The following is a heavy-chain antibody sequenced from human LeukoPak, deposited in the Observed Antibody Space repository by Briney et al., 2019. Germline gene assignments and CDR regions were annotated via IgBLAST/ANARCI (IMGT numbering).Heavy chain of an antibody. Sequence: ASVKVSCKASGDSFTSYYMQWVRQAPGEGLEWMGIINPSGGSTSYAQKFQGRVTMTRDMSTSTVYMELSSLRSEDTAVYYCARDWNSSGLDYWGQGTLVTVSS. J-gene: IGHJ4*02. CDR1: GDSFTSYY. CDR2: INPSGGST. CDR3: ARDWNSSGLDY. V-gene: IGHV1-46*01. D-gene: IGHD6-19*01.